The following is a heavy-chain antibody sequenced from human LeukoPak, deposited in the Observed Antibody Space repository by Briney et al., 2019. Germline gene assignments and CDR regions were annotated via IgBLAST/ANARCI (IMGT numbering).Heavy chain of an antibody. Sequence: GGSLRLSCAASGFTFDDYAMHWVRQAPGKGLEWVSGISWNSGSIGYADSVKGRFTISRDNAKNSLYLQMNSLRAGDTALYYCAKDMAYYYDSSGHIDYWGQGTLVTVSS. CDR3: AKDMAYYYDSSGHIDY. CDR2: ISWNSGSI. J-gene: IGHJ4*02. D-gene: IGHD3-22*01. V-gene: IGHV3-9*01. CDR1: GFTFDDYA.